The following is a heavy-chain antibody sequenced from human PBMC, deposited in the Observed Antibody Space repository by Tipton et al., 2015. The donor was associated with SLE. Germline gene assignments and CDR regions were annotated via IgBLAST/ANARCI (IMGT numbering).Heavy chain of an antibody. CDR3: ARGEMDVFDI. J-gene: IGHJ3*02. CDR1: GDSLSDSY. Sequence: TLFLTCTVSGDSLSDSYWSWIRQPPGKGLEWIGYIFHSGNAYYNPSLKSRVTISVDMSRNQFSLRLDSVTAADTALYYCARGEMDVFDIWGQGTVVSVSS. V-gene: IGHV4-30-2*01. CDR2: IFHSGNA.